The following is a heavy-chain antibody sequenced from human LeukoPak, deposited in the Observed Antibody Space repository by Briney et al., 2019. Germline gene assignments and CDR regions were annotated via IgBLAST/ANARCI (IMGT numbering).Heavy chain of an antibody. J-gene: IGHJ4*02. CDR1: GFSFSGHW. D-gene: IGHD3/OR15-3a*01. V-gene: IGHV3-7*01. Sequence: GGSLRLSCTASGFSFSGHWTSWVRQAPGKGLEWVANINQDGSAQYYVDSVKGQFTISRDNAKNSLYLQMNSLRVEGTAVYYCARDSESWTETGPRFDYWGQGTLVTVSS. CDR3: ARDSESWTETGPRFDY. CDR2: INQDGSAQ.